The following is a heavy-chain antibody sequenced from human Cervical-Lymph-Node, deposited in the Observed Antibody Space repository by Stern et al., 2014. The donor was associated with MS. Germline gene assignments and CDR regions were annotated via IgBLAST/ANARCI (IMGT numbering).Heavy chain of an antibody. CDR1: GYTFTGYY. CDR3: AEGLYGDYRFDY. CDR2: INPNSGGT. V-gene: IGHV1-2*02. J-gene: IGHJ4*02. Sequence: QVQLVESGAEVKKPGASVKVSCKASGYTFTGYYMHWVRQAPGQGLEWMGWINPNSGGTHYAQKFQGRVTMTRDTFIRTAYMELSRLRSDDTAVYYCAEGLYGDYRFDYWGQGTLVTVSS. D-gene: IGHD4-17*01.